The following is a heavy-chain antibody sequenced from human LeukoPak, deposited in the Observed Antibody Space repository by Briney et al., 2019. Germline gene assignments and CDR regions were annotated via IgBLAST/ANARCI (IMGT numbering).Heavy chain of an antibody. Sequence: SETLSLTCAVYGGSFSGYYWNWIRQPPGKGLEWIGEINHSGSTNYNPSLKSRVTISVDTSKNQFSLKLSSVTAADTAVYYCARGRSRMVRGVPYFDYWGQGTLVTVSS. CDR1: GGSFSGYY. J-gene: IGHJ4*02. D-gene: IGHD3-10*01. CDR3: ARGRSRMVRGVPYFDY. V-gene: IGHV4-34*01. CDR2: INHSGST.